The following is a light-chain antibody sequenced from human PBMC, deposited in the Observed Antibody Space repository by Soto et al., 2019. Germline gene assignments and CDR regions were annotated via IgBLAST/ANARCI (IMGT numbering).Light chain of an antibody. CDR2: DAS. J-gene: IGKJ1*01. CDR3: QQSYSTPGT. Sequence: DIQMTQSPSTLSGSVGDRVTSTCRASQTISSWLAWYQQKPGKAPKLLIYDASSLESGVPSRFSGSGSGTEFTLTISSLQPDEFATYYCQQSYSTPGTFGQGTKVDIK. CDR1: QTISSW. V-gene: IGKV1-5*01.